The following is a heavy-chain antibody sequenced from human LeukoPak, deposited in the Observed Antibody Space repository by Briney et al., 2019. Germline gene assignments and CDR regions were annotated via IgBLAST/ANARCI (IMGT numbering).Heavy chain of an antibody. J-gene: IGHJ6*03. CDR2: IKQDGSEK. D-gene: IGHD3-9*01. Sequence: GGSLRLSCAASGFTFSSYWMSWVRQAPGKGLEWVANIKQDGSEKYYVDSVEGRFTISRDNAKNSLYLQMHSLRAEDTAVYYCARSNVLRYFDWLSGSYYYYYYMDVWGKGTTVTVSS. CDR1: GFTFSSYW. CDR3: ARSNVLRYFDWLSGSYYYYYYMDV. V-gene: IGHV3-7*01.